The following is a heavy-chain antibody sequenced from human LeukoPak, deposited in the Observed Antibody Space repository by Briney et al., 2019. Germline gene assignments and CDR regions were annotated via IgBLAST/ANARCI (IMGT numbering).Heavy chain of an antibody. CDR3: ASSPNVLSSVPGAFDI. Sequence: PSETLSLTCTVSGGSISGGGYYWTWIRQHPGKGLEWIGYIYYSGSTNYNPSLKSRVIISVDTSKNQFSLKLSSVTAADTAVYYCASSPNVLSSVPGAFDIWGQGTMVTVSS. CDR1: GGSISGGGYY. J-gene: IGHJ3*02. V-gene: IGHV4-31*03. D-gene: IGHD3-16*02. CDR2: IYYSGST.